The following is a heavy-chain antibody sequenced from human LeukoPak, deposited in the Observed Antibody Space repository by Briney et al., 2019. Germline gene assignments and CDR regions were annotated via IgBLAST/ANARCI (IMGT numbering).Heavy chain of an antibody. Sequence: ASVKVSCKASGYTFTGYYVHWVRQAPGQGLEWMGWINPNSGGTNYAQKFQGRVTMTRDTSISTAYMELSRLRSDDTAVYYCARKRGVVIPGLGYWGQGTLVTVSS. J-gene: IGHJ4*02. D-gene: IGHD3-3*01. CDR3: ARKRGVVIPGLGY. CDR1: GYTFTGYY. V-gene: IGHV1-2*02. CDR2: INPNSGGT.